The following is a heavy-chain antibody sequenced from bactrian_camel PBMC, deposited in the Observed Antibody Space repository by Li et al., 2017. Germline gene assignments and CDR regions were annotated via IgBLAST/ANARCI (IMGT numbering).Heavy chain of an antibody. CDR1: GDTIHLKHC. CDR2: INSDGGRT. D-gene: IGHD1*01. CDR3: VRSTDDGGLFGY. J-gene: IGHJ4*01. V-gene: IGHV3S14*01. Sequence: HVQLVESGGGSVQAGDSLRLSCTASGDTIHLKHCVGWFRQAPGKGLEWVSSINSDGGRTYTADSLKGRFTISRDNAKNTLYLQMNSLKPEDTAVYYCVRSTDDGGLFGYWGQGTQVTVS.